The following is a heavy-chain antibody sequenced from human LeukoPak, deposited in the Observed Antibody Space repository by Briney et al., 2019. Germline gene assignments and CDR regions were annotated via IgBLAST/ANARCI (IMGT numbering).Heavy chain of an antibody. V-gene: IGHV3-30*02. Sequence: PGGSLRLSCAASGFTFSSYGMHWVRQAPGKGLEWVAFIRYDGSNKYYADSAKGRFTISRDNSKNTLYLQMNSLRAEGTAVYYCAKEDSSSSDYWGQGTLVTVSS. CDR1: GFTFSSYG. J-gene: IGHJ4*02. CDR2: IRYDGSNK. D-gene: IGHD6-6*01. CDR3: AKEDSSSSDY.